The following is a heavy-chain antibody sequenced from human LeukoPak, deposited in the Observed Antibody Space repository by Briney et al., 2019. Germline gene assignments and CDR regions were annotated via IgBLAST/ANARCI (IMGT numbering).Heavy chain of an antibody. CDR2: ISSSSSYI. CDR1: GFTFSSYS. J-gene: IGHJ6*03. CDR3: AKRGVERVGDYHYYYYLDV. V-gene: IGHV3-21*04. Sequence: GGSLRLSCAASGFTFSSYSMNWVRQAPGKGLEWVSSISSSSSYIYYADSVKGRFTISRDNAKNSLYLQMNSLRAEDTALYYCAKRGVERVGDYHYYYYLDVWGKGTTVTVSS. D-gene: IGHD1-1*01.